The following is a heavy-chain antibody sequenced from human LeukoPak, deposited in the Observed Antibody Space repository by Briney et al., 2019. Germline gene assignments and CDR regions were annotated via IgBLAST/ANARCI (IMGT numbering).Heavy chain of an antibody. CDR1: GGSFSGYY. Sequence: SETLSLTCAVYGGSFSGYYWSWIRQPPGKGLEWIGEINHSGSTNYNPSLKSRVTISVDTSKNQFSLKLSSVTAADTAVYYCAGEYYYDSSGYYCWGQGTLVTVSS. V-gene: IGHV4-34*01. CDR2: INHSGST. J-gene: IGHJ4*02. CDR3: AGEYYYDSSGYYC. D-gene: IGHD3-22*01.